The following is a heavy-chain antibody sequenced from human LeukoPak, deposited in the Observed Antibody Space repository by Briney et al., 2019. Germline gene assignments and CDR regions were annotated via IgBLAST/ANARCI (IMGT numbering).Heavy chain of an antibody. D-gene: IGHD6-13*01. J-gene: IGHJ4*02. Sequence: SVKVSCKASGGTFSSYAISWVRQAPGQGLEWMGGIIPIFGTANYAQKFQGRVTTTADESTSTAYMELSSLRSEDTAVYYCARVGAAAGPYYFDYWGQGTLVTVSS. CDR2: IIPIFGTA. CDR3: ARVGAAAGPYYFDY. V-gene: IGHV1-69*13. CDR1: GGTFSSYA.